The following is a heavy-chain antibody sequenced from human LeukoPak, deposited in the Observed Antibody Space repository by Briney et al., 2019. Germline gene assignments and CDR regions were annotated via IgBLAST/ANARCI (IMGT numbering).Heavy chain of an antibody. D-gene: IGHD1-26*01. Sequence: GGSLRLSCAASGFTFRNYRMNWVRQAPGKGLEWVATISDTSKYIYYGDSVKGRFTVSRDNAKNSLYLQMDSLRVEDTAVYYCARAWLVVVGATTDCLDSWGQGTLVSVSS. J-gene: IGHJ4*02. CDR1: GFTFRNYR. CDR2: ISDTSKYI. V-gene: IGHV3-21*06. CDR3: ARAWLVVVGATTDCLDS.